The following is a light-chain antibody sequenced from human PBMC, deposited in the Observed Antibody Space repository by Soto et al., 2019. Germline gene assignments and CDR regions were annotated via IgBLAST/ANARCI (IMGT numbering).Light chain of an antibody. CDR1: QGVSASY. J-gene: IGKJ1*01. Sequence: EIVLTQSPGTLSLSPGERATLSCRASQGVSASYLAWYQQKPRQAPRLLIYGASSRATGIPNRFSGSESGTDFTLTISRLEPEDFAVYYCQHYGSSPRTFGQGTKVEIK. CDR3: QHYGSSPRT. CDR2: GAS. V-gene: IGKV3-20*01.